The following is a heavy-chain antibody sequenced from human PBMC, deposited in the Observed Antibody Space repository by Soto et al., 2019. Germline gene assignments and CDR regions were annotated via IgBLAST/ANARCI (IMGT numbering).Heavy chain of an antibody. Sequence: QVRLVQSGAEVKKPGSSVKVSCKASGGTFSNYAIAWLRQAPGRGLEWMGGIILPFGTPNYAQKFQGRVTITADESLTTAYMEMSGLTSEDTAVYYCARGPDYEGYFDYWGRGTLVTVSS. CDR1: GGTFSNYA. J-gene: IGHJ4*02. CDR2: IILPFGTP. D-gene: IGHD4-17*01. CDR3: ARGPDYEGYFDY. V-gene: IGHV1-69*12.